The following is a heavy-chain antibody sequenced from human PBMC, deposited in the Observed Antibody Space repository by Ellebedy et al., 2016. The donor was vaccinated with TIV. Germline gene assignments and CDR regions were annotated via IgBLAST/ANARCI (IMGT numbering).Heavy chain of an antibody. V-gene: IGHV3-23*01. CDR3: GLPPHSHMDV. CDR1: GFTFSSYA. D-gene: IGHD6-13*01. CDR2: ISGSGGST. J-gene: IGHJ6*02. Sequence: PGGSLRFSCAASGFTFSSYAMRWVRKAPGKGLEWVSVISGSGGSTSSADSVKGRFTISRDNSKTTLYLQRNSLRPEDTTMYYCGLPPHSHMDVWGQGTTVIVSS.